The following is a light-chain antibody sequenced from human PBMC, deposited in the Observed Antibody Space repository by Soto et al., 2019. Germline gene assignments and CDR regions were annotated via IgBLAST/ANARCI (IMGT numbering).Light chain of an antibody. CDR3: AAWDDSLSGPV. CDR1: SSNIGSNY. Sequence: QLVLTQPPSASGTPGQRVTISCSGSSSNIGSNYVYWYQQLPGTAPKLLIYSNNQRPSGVPDRFSGSKSCTSASLAISGLRSEDEADYYCAAWDDSLSGPVFGGGTKLTVL. V-gene: IGLV1-47*02. CDR2: SNN. J-gene: IGLJ2*01.